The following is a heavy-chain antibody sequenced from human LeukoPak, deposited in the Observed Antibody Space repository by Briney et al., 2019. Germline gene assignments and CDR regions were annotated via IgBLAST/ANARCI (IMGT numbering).Heavy chain of an antibody. CDR3: ARDYGTW. J-gene: IGHJ4*02. Sequence: PGGSLRLSCAASGFTVISNYMSWVRQAPGKGLEWVSGIYSGGTTYYADSVKGRFTISTDNSKNTLYLQMNSLRAEDTAVYYCARDYGTWWGQGTLVTVSS. CDR1: GFTVISNY. D-gene: IGHD3-10*01. CDR2: IYSGGTT. V-gene: IGHV3-53*01.